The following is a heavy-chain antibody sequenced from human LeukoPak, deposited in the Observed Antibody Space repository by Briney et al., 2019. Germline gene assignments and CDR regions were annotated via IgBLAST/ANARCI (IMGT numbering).Heavy chain of an antibody. Sequence: ASVKASCKASGYTFTTHTIHWVRQAPGQRLEWMGWINAGNGNTKYSQEFQDRVTITRDTSASTAYMELSSLRSEDMAVYYCARARYETRIWPKSRYDYYHYMDVWGKGTTVTVSS. CDR3: ARARYETRIWPKSRYDYYHYMDV. D-gene: IGHD3-3*01. CDR1: GYTFTTHT. CDR2: INAGNGNT. J-gene: IGHJ6*03. V-gene: IGHV1-3*03.